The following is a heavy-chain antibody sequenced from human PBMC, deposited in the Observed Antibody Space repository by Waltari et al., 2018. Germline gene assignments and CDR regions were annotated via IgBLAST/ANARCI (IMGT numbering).Heavy chain of an antibody. V-gene: IGHV3-33*01. CDR2: IRDDGSNK. CDR1: GFTFSNHG. Sequence: QVQLVESGGGVVQSGWSLRLSCVGSGFTFSNHGMNWVRQAPGKGLEVVAVIRDDGSNKNYVDSGKGRFTISRDNSKNTLYLEMNSLRAEDTAVYFCARGDGGSGLGASDIWGQGTMVTVSS. J-gene: IGHJ3*02. CDR3: ARGDGGSGLGASDI. D-gene: IGHD3-3*01.